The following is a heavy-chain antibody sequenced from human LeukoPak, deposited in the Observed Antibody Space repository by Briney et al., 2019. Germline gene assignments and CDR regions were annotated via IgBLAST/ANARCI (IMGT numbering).Heavy chain of an antibody. CDR1: GYTFTSYY. Sequence: ASVKVSCKASGYTFTSYYMHWVRQAPGQGLEWMGIINPSGGSTSYAQKFQGRVTITADESTSTAYMELSSLRSEDTAVYYCARSMKAYDSSGYCNDYWGQGTLVTVSS. D-gene: IGHD3-22*01. CDR3: ARSMKAYDSSGYCNDY. J-gene: IGHJ4*02. CDR2: INPSGGST. V-gene: IGHV1-46*01.